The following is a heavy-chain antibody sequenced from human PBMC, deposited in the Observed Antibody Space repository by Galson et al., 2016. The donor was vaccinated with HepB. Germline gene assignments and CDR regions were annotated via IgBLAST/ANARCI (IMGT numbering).Heavy chain of an antibody. CDR2: IFPSDEK. Sequence: ETLTLTCTVSGFPLSNGRMGVIWIRQPPGKALEWLANIFPSDEKSYSTSLKSRLSISKDTSKSQVVLTMTNMDPVDTATYYCARIRSDYLWGSYRYTFDFWGQGTLVTVST. CDR1: GFPLSNGRMG. J-gene: IGHJ4*02. CDR3: ARIRSDYLWGSYRYTFDF. V-gene: IGHV2-26*01. D-gene: IGHD3-16*02.